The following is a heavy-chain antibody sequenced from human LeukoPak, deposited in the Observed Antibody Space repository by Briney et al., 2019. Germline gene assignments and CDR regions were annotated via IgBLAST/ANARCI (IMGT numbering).Heavy chain of an antibody. D-gene: IGHD3-3*01. J-gene: IGHJ5*02. Sequence: ASVKVSCKASGYIFTGYYMHWVRQAPGQGLEWMGWINPNSGGTNYAQKFQGRVTMTRDTSISTAYMELSRLRSDDTAVYYCARDISPRITIFGVVIRDWFDPWGQGTLVTVSS. CDR1: GYIFTGYY. CDR3: ARDISPRITIFGVVIRDWFDP. V-gene: IGHV1-2*02. CDR2: INPNSGGT.